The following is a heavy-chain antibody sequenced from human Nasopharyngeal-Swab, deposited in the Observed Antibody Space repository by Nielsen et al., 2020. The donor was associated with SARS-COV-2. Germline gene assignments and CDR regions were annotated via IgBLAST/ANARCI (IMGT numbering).Heavy chain of an antibody. D-gene: IGHD3/OR15-3a*01. Sequence: ASVHSSCKSSAYTSPSYGISRVRQAPGQGGEWMCWFSTYHGNTDYAQKLQGRLTMTTDFSTYTSYMELRSLSSDDTAVYYCARGQGSWTRNAFDIWGQGTMVTVSS. J-gene: IGHJ3*02. CDR3: ARGQGSWTRNAFDI. V-gene: IGHV1-18*04. CDR1: AYTSPSYG. CDR2: FSTYHGNT.